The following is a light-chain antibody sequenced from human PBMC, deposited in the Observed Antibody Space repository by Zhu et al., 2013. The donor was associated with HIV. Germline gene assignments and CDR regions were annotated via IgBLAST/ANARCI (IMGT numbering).Light chain of an antibody. CDR1: QGLTSSY. V-gene: IGKV3-20*01. Sequence: EIVLTQSPGTLSLSPGERATLSCRASQGLTSSYLAWYRQKAGQAPSLVIYGASIRASGIPDRFSGSGSGTDFTLTISRLEPEDFAMYYCQQYEISPRTFGQGTKLEIK. CDR2: GAS. J-gene: IGKJ1*01. CDR3: QQYEISPRT.